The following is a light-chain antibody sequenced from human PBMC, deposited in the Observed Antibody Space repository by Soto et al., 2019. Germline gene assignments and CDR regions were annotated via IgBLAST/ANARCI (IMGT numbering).Light chain of an antibody. CDR3: QRYFGLPWT. J-gene: IGKJ1*01. Sequence: DIVMTPSPASLAVSLGERATINCQSSPRVFDTSYTKHFLAWYQQKPGQPPKLLIYWASTRVSGVPDRFSGSGSETDFTLTITSLQAEDVAVYYCQRYFGLPWTFGQGTKVDIK. CDR2: WAS. CDR1: PRVFDTSYTKHF. V-gene: IGKV4-1*01.